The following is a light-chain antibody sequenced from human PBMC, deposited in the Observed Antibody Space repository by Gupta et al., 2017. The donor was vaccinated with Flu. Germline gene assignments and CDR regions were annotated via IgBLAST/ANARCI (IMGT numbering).Light chain of an antibody. V-gene: IGKV1-39*01. Sequence: IQMTQSPSSLSASVGDRVTITCRASQSISSYLNWYQQKPGKAPKLLIYAASSLQSGVPSRFSGSGSGTDFTLTIISLQPEDFATYYCQQRYSTPRTFGQGTKVEIK. CDR1: QSISSY. CDR3: QQRYSTPRT. CDR2: AAS. J-gene: IGKJ1*01.